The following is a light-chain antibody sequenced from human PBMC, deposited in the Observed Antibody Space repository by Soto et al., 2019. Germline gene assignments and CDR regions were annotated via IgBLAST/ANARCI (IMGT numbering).Light chain of an antibody. Sequence: QSALTQPASVSGSPGQSITISCTGTSSDVGGYNYVSWYQQHPGKAPKLMIYEVSNRPSGVSNRFSGSKSGNTASLTISGLQAEDDDDYYCSSYTSSSTQVFGTGTKLTVL. V-gene: IGLV2-14*01. CDR1: SSDVGGYNY. CDR3: SSYTSSSTQV. CDR2: EVS. J-gene: IGLJ1*01.